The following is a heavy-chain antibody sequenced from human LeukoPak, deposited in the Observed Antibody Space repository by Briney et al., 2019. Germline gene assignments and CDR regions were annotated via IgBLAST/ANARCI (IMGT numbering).Heavy chain of an antibody. D-gene: IGHD2-15*01. Sequence: GGSLRLSCAASGFAFSSYAMHWVRQAPGKGLEWVAVISYDGSNKYYADSVKGRFTISRDNSKNTLYLQMNSLRAEDTAVYYCARVVWDASGGFDLWGRGTLVTVSS. CDR1: GFAFSSYA. J-gene: IGHJ2*01. V-gene: IGHV3-30-3*01. CDR2: ISYDGSNK. CDR3: ARVVWDASGGFDL.